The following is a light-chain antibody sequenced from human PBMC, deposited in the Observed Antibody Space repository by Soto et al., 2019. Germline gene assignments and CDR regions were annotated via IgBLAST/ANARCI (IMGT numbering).Light chain of an antibody. CDR2: WAS. CDR1: QSVLYSSNNKNY. Sequence: ILMTQSPDSLAVSLGERATINCKSSQSVLYSSNNKNYLAWYQQKPGQPPKLLIYWASTRESGVPDRFSGSGSGTDFTLTINSLQAEDVAVYYCQQYYDPPRTFGRGTKLEIK. J-gene: IGKJ2*01. V-gene: IGKV4-1*01. CDR3: QQYYDPPRT.